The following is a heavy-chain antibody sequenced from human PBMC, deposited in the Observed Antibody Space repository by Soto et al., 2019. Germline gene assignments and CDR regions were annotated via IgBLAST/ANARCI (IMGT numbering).Heavy chain of an antibody. V-gene: IGHV3-9*01. CDR2: ISWNSGSI. CDR3: AKDIRGYDFWSGYSPAYYFDY. CDR1: GFTFDDYA. D-gene: IGHD3-3*01. Sequence: DVQLVESGGGLVQPGRSLRLSCAASGFTFDDYAMHWVRQAPGKGLEWVSGISWNSGSIGYADSVKGRFTISRDNAKNSLYLQMNSLRAEDTALYYCAKDIRGYDFWSGYSPAYYFDYWGQGTLVTVSS. J-gene: IGHJ4*02.